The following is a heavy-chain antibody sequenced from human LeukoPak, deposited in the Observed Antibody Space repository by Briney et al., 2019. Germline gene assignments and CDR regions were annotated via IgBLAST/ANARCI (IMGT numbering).Heavy chain of an antibody. Sequence: SETLSLTCTVSGDSTSSYYWNWIRQPAGKGLEWIGRFYNSGNIKYNPSLKSRVTMSVDTSQKQFSLKPSSVTAADTAVYYCARDNPVDYYNNYGMDVWGQGITVIVSS. D-gene: IGHD1-14*01. CDR2: FYNSGNI. J-gene: IGHJ6*02. CDR3: ARDNPVDYYNNYGMDV. CDR1: GDSTSSYY. V-gene: IGHV4-4*07.